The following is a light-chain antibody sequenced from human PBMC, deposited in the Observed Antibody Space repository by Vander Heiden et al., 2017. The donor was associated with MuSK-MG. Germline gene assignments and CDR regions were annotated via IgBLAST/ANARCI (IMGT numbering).Light chain of an antibody. CDR3: HQSYSTPLT. V-gene: IGKV1-39*01. CDR1: QSISSY. Sequence: DIQMTQSPSSLSASVGDRVTITCRASQSISSYLNWYQQKPGKAPKLLIYAASSLQSGVPSTFSGSGSATAFTLTIISLQPPDFATSYCHQSYSTPLTFGGGTRVEMK. J-gene: IGKJ4*01. CDR2: AAS.